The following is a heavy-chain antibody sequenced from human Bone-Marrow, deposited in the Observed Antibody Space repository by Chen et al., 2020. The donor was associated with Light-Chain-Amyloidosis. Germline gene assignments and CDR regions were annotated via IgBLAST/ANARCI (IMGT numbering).Heavy chain of an antibody. CDR1: GASISSADDY. Sequence: QVQLQESGPGLVKPSQTLSLVCSVSGASISSADDYWTWVRQPPGQGPEWIGYMHHSGSATYNPSLRSRVAISLDTSKNQFSLSLTSVTAADSAMYFCVRETTSTPWFDPWGPGTLVTVYS. CDR2: MHHSGSA. D-gene: IGHD1-1*01. V-gene: IGHV4-30-4*01. CDR3: VRETTSTPWFDP. J-gene: IGHJ5*02.